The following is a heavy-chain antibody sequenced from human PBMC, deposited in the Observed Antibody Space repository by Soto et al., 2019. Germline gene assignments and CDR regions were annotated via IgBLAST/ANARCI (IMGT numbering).Heavy chain of an antibody. CDR1: GDSVSSTSAA. V-gene: IGHV6-1*01. CDR2: TYYRSKWYD. CDR3: VRGGPDHFDY. Sequence: PSQTLSLTCAISGDSVSSTSAAWNWIRQSPSRGLEWLGRTYYRSKWYDGYAVSLKSRITINPDTSKNQFSLHLNSVTPEDTAVYYCVRGGPDHFDYWGQGTLVTVSS. J-gene: IGHJ4*02. D-gene: IGHD3-16*01.